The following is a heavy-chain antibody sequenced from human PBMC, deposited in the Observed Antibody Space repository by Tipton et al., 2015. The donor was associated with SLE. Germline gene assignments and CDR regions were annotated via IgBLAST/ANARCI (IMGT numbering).Heavy chain of an antibody. CDR3: ARAPDNWNHDY. D-gene: IGHD1-20*01. Sequence: TLSLTCNVSGDSISRSTYYWGWIRQPPGKGLEWIGTIYYLGNTYYNPSLKSRVTMSVDTSMNHFSLKLSSVTAADTAVYYCARAPDNWNHDYWGQGTLVTVSS. V-gene: IGHV4-39*02. CDR2: IYYLGNT. J-gene: IGHJ4*02. CDR1: GDSISRSTYY.